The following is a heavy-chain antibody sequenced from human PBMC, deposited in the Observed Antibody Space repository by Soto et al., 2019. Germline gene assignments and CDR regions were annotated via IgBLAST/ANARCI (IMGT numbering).Heavy chain of an antibody. CDR2: ISWNSDMI. Sequence: LRLSCAASGFTFDDYAMHWVRQGPGKGLEWVSGISWNSDMITYADSVKGRFTVSRDNAKNSLDLEMNSLRVEDTALYYCVKDTYILVGATHLDSWGQGTLVTVSS. CDR3: VKDTYILVGATHLDS. CDR1: GFTFDDYA. D-gene: IGHD1-26*01. V-gene: IGHV3-9*01. J-gene: IGHJ4*02.